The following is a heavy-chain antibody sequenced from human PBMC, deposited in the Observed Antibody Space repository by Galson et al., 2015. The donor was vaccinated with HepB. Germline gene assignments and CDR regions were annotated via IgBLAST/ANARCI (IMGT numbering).Heavy chain of an antibody. J-gene: IGHJ6*02. CDR3: TSPHDPELELWSPDDYYYYGMDV. Sequence: SLRLSCAASGFTFSGSAMHWVRQASGKGLEWVGRIRSKANSYATAYAASVKGRFTISRDDSKNTAYLQMNSLKTEDTAVYYCTSPHDPELELWSPDDYYYYGMDVWGQGTTVTVSS. CDR2: IRSKANSYAT. D-gene: IGHD1-7*01. V-gene: IGHV3-73*01. CDR1: GFTFSGSA.